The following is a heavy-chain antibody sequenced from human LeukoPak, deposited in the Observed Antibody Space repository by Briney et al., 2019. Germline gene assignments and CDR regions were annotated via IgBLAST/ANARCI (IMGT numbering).Heavy chain of an antibody. CDR2: INHSGST. Sequence: PSETLSLTCAVYGGSFSGYYWSWIRQPPGKGLEWIGEINHSGSTNYNPSLKSRVTISVDTSKNQFSLKLSSVTAADTAVYYCARESFHSSGWYIPQPKAYWGQGTLVTVSS. CDR1: GGSFSGYY. CDR3: ARESFHSSGWYIPQPKAY. V-gene: IGHV4-34*01. J-gene: IGHJ4*02. D-gene: IGHD6-19*01.